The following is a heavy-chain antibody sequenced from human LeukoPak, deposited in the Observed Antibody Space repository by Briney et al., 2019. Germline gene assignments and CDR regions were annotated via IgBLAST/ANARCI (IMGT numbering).Heavy chain of an antibody. CDR3: ATHRS. CDR1: GYSFTSYW. V-gene: IGHV5-51*01. J-gene: IGHJ4*02. Sequence: GESLKISCKGSGYSFTSYWIGWVRQMPGEGLEWMGIIDPGDSDTRYSTSFKGKATISVDKSISTAYLQWSSLKASATAMCYCATHRSWGQGTLVTVSS. CDR2: IDPGDSDT.